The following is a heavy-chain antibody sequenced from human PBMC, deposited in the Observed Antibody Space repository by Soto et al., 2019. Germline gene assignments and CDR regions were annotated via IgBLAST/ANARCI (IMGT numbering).Heavy chain of an antibody. V-gene: IGHV3-66*01. D-gene: IGHD4-17*01. Sequence: EVQLVESGGGLVQPGGSLRLSCAASGFTVSSNYMSWVRQAPGKGLGWVSVIYSGGSTYYADSVKGRFTISRDTSKNTRYLDMNSVRAEDPAVYYCARVRTVGHWYFDLWGRGTLVTVSS. CDR3: ARVRTVGHWYFDL. CDR2: IYSGGST. CDR1: GFTVSSNY. J-gene: IGHJ2*01.